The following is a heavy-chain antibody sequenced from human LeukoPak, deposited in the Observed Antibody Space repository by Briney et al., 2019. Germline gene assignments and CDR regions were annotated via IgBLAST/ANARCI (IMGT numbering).Heavy chain of an antibody. CDR3: ARDYGDYGYYFDY. CDR2: INHSGST. D-gene: IGHD4-17*01. J-gene: IGHJ4*02. CDR1: GGSFSGYY. Sequence: SETLSLTCAVYGGSFSGYYWSWIRQPPGKGLEWIGEINHSGSTNYNPSLKSRVTISVDTSKNQFSLKLSSVTAADTAVYYCARDYGDYGYYFDYWGQGTLVTVSS. V-gene: IGHV4-34*01.